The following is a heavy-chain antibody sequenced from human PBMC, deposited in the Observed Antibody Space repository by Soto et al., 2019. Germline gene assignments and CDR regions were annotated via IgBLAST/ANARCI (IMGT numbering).Heavy chain of an antibody. CDR3: ARNFYGGTGVFDS. D-gene: IGHD4-17*01. V-gene: IGHV3-7*01. CDR1: GFTFSNYR. CDR2: INEDGSNN. Sequence: PGGSLRLSCAASGFTFSNYRMTWVRQAPGKGLEWVANINEDGSNNDYVDSVKGRFTISRDNGKNSLYLQMNSLRAEDTAVYRCARNFYGGTGVFDSWGQGTLVTVSS. J-gene: IGHJ4*02.